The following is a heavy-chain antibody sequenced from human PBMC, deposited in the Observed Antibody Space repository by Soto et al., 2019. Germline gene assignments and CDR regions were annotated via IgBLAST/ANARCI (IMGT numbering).Heavy chain of an antibody. Sequence: QVQLQESGPGLVKPSDTLSLTCAVSGHSISSNNWWGWIRQPPGQGLEWIGYIYYSGSTYYSPSLKSRVTMSIDTSKNQFSLNLSSVTAVDTAVYYCARTYCSRTSCYVDYWGQGTLVTVSS. V-gene: IGHV4-28*01. CDR3: ARTYCSRTSCYVDY. CDR2: IYYSGST. CDR1: GHSISSNNW. D-gene: IGHD2-2*01. J-gene: IGHJ4*02.